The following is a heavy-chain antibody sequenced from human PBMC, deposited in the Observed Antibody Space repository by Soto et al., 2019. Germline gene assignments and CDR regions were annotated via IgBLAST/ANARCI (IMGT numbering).Heavy chain of an antibody. V-gene: IGHV3-30*18. Sequence: QVQLVESGGGVVQPGTSLRLSCTAAGFRFSTYGMHWVRQAPGKGLEWVAVISNDGRDRYYGDSVRGRFTISRDNSKNSLYLKMSSLRPENTAVYYGAKCVYNTGWNRPFDSWGQGTLVTVSS. CDR1: GFRFSTYG. CDR3: AKCVYNTGWNRPFDS. CDR2: ISNDGRDR. J-gene: IGHJ5*01. D-gene: IGHD6-19*01.